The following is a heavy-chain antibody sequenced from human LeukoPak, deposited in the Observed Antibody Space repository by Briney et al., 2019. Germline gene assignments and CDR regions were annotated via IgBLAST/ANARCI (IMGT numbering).Heavy chain of an antibody. Sequence: SETLSLTCTVSGGSISSYYWSWIRQPPRKGLECIGYIYYSGSTNYNPSLKSRVTISVDTSKNQFSLKLSSVTAADTAVYYCARDSPFYGYYFDYWGQGTLVTVSS. CDR3: ARDSPFYGYYFDY. J-gene: IGHJ4*02. D-gene: IGHD3-16*01. CDR2: IYYSGST. V-gene: IGHV4-59*01. CDR1: GGSISSYY.